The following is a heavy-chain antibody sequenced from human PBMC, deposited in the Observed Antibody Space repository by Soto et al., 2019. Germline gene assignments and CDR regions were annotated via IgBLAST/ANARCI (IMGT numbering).Heavy chain of an antibody. D-gene: IGHD2-2*01. CDR2: INPIFGTA. V-gene: IGHV1-69*13. CDR1: GGTFSSYA. J-gene: IGHJ5*02. Sequence: PRASVKVSCKASGGTFSSYASSWVREAAGQGLEWMGGINPIFGTANYAQKFQGRVTITADESTSTAYMELSSLRSEDTAVYYCAQSLVVPAAPRYNWFDPWGQGTLVTVSS. CDR3: AQSLVVPAAPRYNWFDP.